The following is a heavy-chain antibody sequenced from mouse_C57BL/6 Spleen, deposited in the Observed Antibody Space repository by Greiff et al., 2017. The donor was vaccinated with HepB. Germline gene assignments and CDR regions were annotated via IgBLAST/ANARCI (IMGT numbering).Heavy chain of an antibody. CDR2: INPSTGGT. V-gene: IGHV1-42*01. Sequence: EVKLVESGPELVKPGASVKISCKASGYSFTGYYMNWVKQSPEKSLEWIGEINPSTGGTTYNQKFKAKATLTVDKSSSTAYMQLKSLTSEDSAVYYCALGSNYPWFAYWGQGTLVTVSA. J-gene: IGHJ3*01. D-gene: IGHD2-5*01. CDR1: GYSFTGYY. CDR3: ALGSNYPWFAY.